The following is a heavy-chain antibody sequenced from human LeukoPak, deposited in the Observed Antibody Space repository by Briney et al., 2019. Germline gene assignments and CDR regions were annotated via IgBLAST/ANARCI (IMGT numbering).Heavy chain of an antibody. D-gene: IGHD3-9*01. Sequence: GGSLRLSCAASGFTFSNAWMSWVRQAPGKGLEWVSVLYSGGTTYYTDSVKGRFTISRDNSKNTLYLQMNSLRVEDTAVYYCARDLETDISDAFDIWGQGTMVTVSS. CDR2: LYSGGTT. J-gene: IGHJ3*02. CDR1: GFTFSNAW. CDR3: ARDLETDISDAFDI. V-gene: IGHV3-66*01.